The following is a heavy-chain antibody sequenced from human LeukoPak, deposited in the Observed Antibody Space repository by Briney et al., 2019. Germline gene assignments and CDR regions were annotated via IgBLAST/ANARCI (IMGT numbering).Heavy chain of an antibody. D-gene: IGHD4-17*01. CDR1: GFTSSSYW. Sequence: GGSLRLSCAASGFTSSSYWMSWVRQAPGKGLGWVANIKQDGSEKYYMDSVKGRFTISRDNAKNSLYLQMNSLRAEDTAVYYCGTTVATGRRYWGQGTLVTVSS. J-gene: IGHJ4*02. V-gene: IGHV3-7*01. CDR2: IKQDGSEK. CDR3: GTTVATGRRY.